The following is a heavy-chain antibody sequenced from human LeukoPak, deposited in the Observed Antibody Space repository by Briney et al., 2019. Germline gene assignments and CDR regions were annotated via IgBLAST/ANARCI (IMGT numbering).Heavy chain of an antibody. CDR3: AKQYYGVAVHDY. J-gene: IGHJ4*02. CDR1: RIPFSSYD. Sequence: GRTLRLSCAASRIPFSSYDMSLVRQPPPNGLESPSAITASGGSTYYPDSAIVRFTIFRDNSKNTLYLQMNSLGSEHTALYYCAKQYYGVAVHDYWGQGTLVTVSS. CDR2: ITASGGST. D-gene: IGHD3-3*01. V-gene: IGHV3-23*01.